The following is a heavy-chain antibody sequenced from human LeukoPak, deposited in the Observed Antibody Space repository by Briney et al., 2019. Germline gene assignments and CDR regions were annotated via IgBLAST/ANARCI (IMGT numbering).Heavy chain of an antibody. V-gene: IGHV3-53*01. CDR1: GFTFSSYW. J-gene: IGHJ4*02. CDR3: ARGVEPLAANTLAY. D-gene: IGHD1-14*01. CDR2: LYSDGNT. Sequence: GGSLRLSCAASGFTFSSYWMTWVRQAPGKGLEWVSVLYSDGNTKYADSVQGRFTISRDNSKNTLYLEMNSLSPDDTAVYYCARGVEPLAANTLAYWGQGTLVTVSS.